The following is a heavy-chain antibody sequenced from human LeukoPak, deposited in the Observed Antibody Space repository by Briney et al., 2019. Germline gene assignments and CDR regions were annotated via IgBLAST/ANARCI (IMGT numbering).Heavy chain of an antibody. CDR1: GGSISSYY. D-gene: IGHD5-24*01. CDR3: ARLDEMATLDY. J-gene: IGHJ4*02. CDR2: IYSSGST. V-gene: IGHV4-59*08. Sequence: ASETLSLTCTVSGGSISSYYWSWIRQPPGKGLEWIGYIYSSGSTNYNPSLKSRVTILLDTSKNQFSLNLNSVTAAGTAVYYCARLDEMATLDYWGQGTLVTVSS.